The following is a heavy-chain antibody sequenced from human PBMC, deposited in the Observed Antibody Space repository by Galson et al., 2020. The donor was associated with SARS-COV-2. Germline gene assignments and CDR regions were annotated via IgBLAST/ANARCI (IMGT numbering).Heavy chain of an antibody. CDR1: GYSFTKYW. Sequence: GESLKISCKGSGYSFTKYWIGWVRQMPGKGLELMGIIYPDDSDTTYSPSFQGQVTISADKSISTAYLQWSSLKASDSAIYYCAKGVRPTAKYCFDSWGQGTLVTVSS. CDR3: AKGVRPTAKYCFDS. J-gene: IGHJ4*02. V-gene: IGHV5-51*01. CDR2: IYPDDSDT. D-gene: IGHD1-1*01.